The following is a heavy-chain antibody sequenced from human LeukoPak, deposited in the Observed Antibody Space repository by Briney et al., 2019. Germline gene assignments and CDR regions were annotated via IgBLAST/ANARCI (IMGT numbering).Heavy chain of an antibody. CDR3: AREISSQQGVAGTSSYYYYMDV. CDR2: INHSGST. Sequence: SETLSLTCAVYGGSFSGYYWSWIRQPPGKGLEWIGEINHSGSTNYNPSLKSRVTISVDTSKNQFSLKLGSVTAADTAVYYCAREISSQQGVAGTSSYYYYMDVWGKGTTVTVSS. CDR1: GGSFSGYY. D-gene: IGHD6-19*01. V-gene: IGHV4-34*01. J-gene: IGHJ6*03.